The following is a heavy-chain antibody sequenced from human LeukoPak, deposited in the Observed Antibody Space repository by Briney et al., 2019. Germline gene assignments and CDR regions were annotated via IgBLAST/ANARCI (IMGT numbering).Heavy chain of an antibody. D-gene: IGHD1-1*01. J-gene: IGHJ4*02. Sequence: GGSLRLSCAASGFTFSSYAFHWVRQAPGKGLEYVSVISVSGGRTYYANSVKGRFTVSRDNSKNTVYLQMGSLRAEDMAVYYCARDYKGLSEYWGQGTLVTVSS. CDR2: ISVSGGRT. CDR1: GFTFSSYA. CDR3: ARDYKGLSEY. V-gene: IGHV3-64*01.